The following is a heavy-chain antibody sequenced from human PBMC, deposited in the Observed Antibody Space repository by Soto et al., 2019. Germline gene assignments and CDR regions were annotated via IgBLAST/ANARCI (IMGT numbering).Heavy chain of an antibody. CDR1: GFSFSSNGVG. CDR2: IYWDDDK. V-gene: IGHV2-5*02. D-gene: IGHD3-10*01. Sequence: QITLKETGPTLVRPTQNLTLTCSFSGFSFSSNGVGVGWIRQPPGKVLEWLALIYWDDDKGYSPSLKIRLTRTKANSKKPLVRIIISIDSVDTATYCSALWGATMVPGGRGPTFDAWGQGTPVIFSS. J-gene: IGHJ3*01. CDR3: ALWGATMVPGGRGPTFDA.